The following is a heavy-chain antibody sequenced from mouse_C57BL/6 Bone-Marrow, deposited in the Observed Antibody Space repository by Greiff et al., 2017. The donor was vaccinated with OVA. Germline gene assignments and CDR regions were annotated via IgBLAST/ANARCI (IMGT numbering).Heavy chain of an antibody. V-gene: IGHV1-54*01. J-gene: IGHJ4*01. CDR1: GYAFTNYL. CDR2: INPGSGGT. CDR3: ARPFYYYAMDY. Sequence: VQLVESGAELVRPGTSVKVSCKASGYAFTNYLIEWVKQRPGQGLEWIGVINPGSGGTNYNEKFKGKATLTADKSSSTAYMQLSSLTSEDSAVYFCARPFYYYAMDYWGQGTSVTVSS.